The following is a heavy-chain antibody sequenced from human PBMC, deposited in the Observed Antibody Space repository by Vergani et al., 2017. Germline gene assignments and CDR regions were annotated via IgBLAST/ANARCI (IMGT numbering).Heavy chain of an antibody. J-gene: IGHJ4*02. CDR1: GASVNSYY. D-gene: IGHD3-10*01. Sequence: QVKLQESCPGLVKPSETLSLTCTVSGASVNSYYWSWIRQPPGKGLEWMGYVSFRGDTLYDPSVKGRMTISLNTSSNQFSLYLTSVTAADTAVYYCARSRIYYGAGSPDYWGQGNLVTVSS. V-gene: IGHV4-59*02. CDR2: VSFRGDT. CDR3: ARSRIYYGAGSPDY.